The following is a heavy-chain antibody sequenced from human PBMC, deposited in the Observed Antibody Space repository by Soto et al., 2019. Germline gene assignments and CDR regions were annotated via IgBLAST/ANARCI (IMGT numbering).Heavy chain of an antibody. CDR2: INHSGST. V-gene: IGHV4-34*01. Sequence: SETLSLTCAVYGGSFSGYYWSWIRQPPGKGLEWIGEINHSGSTNYNPSLKSRVTISVDTSKNQFSLKLSSVTAADTAVYYCARFTFSAIAAAGTGFDYWGQGTLVTVSS. J-gene: IGHJ4*02. CDR3: ARFTFSAIAAAGTGFDY. CDR1: GGSFSGYY. D-gene: IGHD6-13*01.